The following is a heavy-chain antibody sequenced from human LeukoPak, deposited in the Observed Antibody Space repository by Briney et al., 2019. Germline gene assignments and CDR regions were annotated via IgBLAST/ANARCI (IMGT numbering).Heavy chain of an antibody. V-gene: IGHV3-21*06. CDR1: GFTFRTYN. CDR2: ISKTSTKV. D-gene: IGHD4-17*01. J-gene: IGHJ4*02. CDR3: VRGDGDLFDF. Sequence: GGSLRLSCAASGFTFRTYNMNWVRQAPGKGLEWVSFISKTSTKVYYGDSVRGRFTISRDNAKNSIHLQMGSLRVEDTAVYYCVRGDGDLFDFWGQGTLVSVSS.